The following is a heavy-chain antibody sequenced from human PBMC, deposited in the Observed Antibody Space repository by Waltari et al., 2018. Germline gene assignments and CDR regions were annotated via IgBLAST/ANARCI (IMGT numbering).Heavy chain of an antibody. Sequence: EVQLVESGGGLIQPGGSLRLYCAASGIIVSANYRNWVRQAPGKGPQWVSVIYSAGRTYYADSVKGRFTISRDNTKNTVYLQMNNLKTEDTAVYYCARPGEGPSSHWGQGTLVTVSS. V-gene: IGHV3-53*01. CDR1: GIIVSANY. CDR3: ARPGEGPSSH. CDR2: IYSAGRT. J-gene: IGHJ4*02. D-gene: IGHD4-17*01.